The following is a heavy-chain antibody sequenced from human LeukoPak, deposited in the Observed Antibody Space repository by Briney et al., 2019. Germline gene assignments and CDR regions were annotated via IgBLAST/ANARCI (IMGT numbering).Heavy chain of an antibody. CDR3: ATSRVFDY. CDR1: GFTFSTDW. J-gene: IGHJ4*02. Sequence: GGSLRLSCAASGFTFSTDWMHWVRQAPGKGLVWVSRISTDGSITSYADSVKGRFTISRDNAKDTLYLQMNSLKAEDTAVYYCATSRVFDYWGQGALVTVSS. CDR2: ISTDGSIT. V-gene: IGHV3-74*01.